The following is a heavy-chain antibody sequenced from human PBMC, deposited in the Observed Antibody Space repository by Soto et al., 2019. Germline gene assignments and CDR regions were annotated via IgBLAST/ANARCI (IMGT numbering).Heavy chain of an antibody. Sequence: QVQLQESGPGLVKPSETLSLTCTVSGGSVSSGSYYWSWIRQPPGKGLEWIGYIYYSESTNYNPSLTSRVPISVDTSKNKFSLKLSSVTAADTAVYYCARGDYDSSGYPQYWGQGTLVTVSS. J-gene: IGHJ4*02. CDR2: IYYSEST. D-gene: IGHD3-22*01. CDR3: ARGDYDSSGYPQY. CDR1: GGSVSSGSYY. V-gene: IGHV4-61*01.